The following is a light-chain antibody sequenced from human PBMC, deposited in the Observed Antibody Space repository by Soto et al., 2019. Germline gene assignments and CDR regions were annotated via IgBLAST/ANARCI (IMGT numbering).Light chain of an antibody. CDR2: DAS. V-gene: IGKV1-5*01. J-gene: IGKJ1*01. CDR1: QSIGSW. Sequence: DIQMTQSPSTLSASVGGRVSITCRASQSIGSWLAWYQQKPGKAPKLLIYDASSLESGVPSRFSGSGSGTEFTLTISSLQPDDFATYYCQQYASYSPTFGQGTKVDIK. CDR3: QQYASYSPT.